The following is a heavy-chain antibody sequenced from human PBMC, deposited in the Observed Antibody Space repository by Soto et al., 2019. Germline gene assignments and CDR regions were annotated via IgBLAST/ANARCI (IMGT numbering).Heavy chain of an antibody. Sequence: PSETLSLTCAVSGGSISSGGYSWSWIRQPPGKGLEWIGYIYHSGSTYYNPSLKSRVTISVDRSKNQFSLKLSSVTAADTAVYYSAARGGLPRYYWGQGTLVTVSS. J-gene: IGHJ4*02. D-gene: IGHD5-12*01. CDR1: GGSISSGGYS. V-gene: IGHV4-30-2*01. CDR2: IYHSGST. CDR3: AARGGLPRYY.